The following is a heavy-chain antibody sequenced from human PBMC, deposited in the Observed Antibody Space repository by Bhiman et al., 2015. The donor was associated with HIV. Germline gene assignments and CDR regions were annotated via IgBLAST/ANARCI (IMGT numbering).Heavy chain of an antibody. CDR1: GFTVSNFY. CDR3: ARDLRESNGWDFDL. CDR2: MYVADNI. D-gene: IGHD6-19*01. J-gene: IGHJ4*02. V-gene: IGHV3-66*01. Sequence: EVQLVESGGGLVQPGGSLRLSCAASGFTVSNFYMTWVRQAPGKGLEWVSIMYVADNIYYADSVKGRFTISRDDFKNTVYLQMSSLRVEDTAVYYCARDLRESNGWDFDLWGQGTLVTVSS.